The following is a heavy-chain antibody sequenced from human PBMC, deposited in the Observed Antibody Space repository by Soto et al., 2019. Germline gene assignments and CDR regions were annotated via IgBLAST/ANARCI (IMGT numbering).Heavy chain of an antibody. Sequence: SETLSLTCAVYGGSFSGYYWSWIRQPPGKGLEWIGEINHSGSTNYNPSLKSRVTISVDTSKNQFSLKLSSVTAADTAVYYCARDTYWNYRMDVWGQGTTVPVSS. J-gene: IGHJ6*02. CDR3: ARDTYWNYRMDV. CDR2: INHSGST. V-gene: IGHV4-34*01. CDR1: GGSFSGYY. D-gene: IGHD1-1*01.